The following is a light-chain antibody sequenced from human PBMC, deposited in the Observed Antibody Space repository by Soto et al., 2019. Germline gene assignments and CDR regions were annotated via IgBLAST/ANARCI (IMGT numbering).Light chain of an antibody. V-gene: IGKV1-5*01. CDR1: QNVTTS. J-gene: IGKJ1*01. CDR3: QQYDYSRT. CDR2: DVS. Sequence: DIQMTQSPSSLSASLGDRVTITCRASQNVTTSLAWYQHKPGKAPKLLMFDVSNLESGVPSRFSGSGSGTEFTLSISSLHSDDLATYYCQQYDYSRTFGQGTKVDIK.